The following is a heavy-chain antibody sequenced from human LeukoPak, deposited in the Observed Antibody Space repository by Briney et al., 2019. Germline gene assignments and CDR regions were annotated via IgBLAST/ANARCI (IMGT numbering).Heavy chain of an antibody. V-gene: IGHV1-18*04. D-gene: IGHD6-13*01. CDR2: TSAYNGNT. CDR3: ARSALAAAGTFDY. Sequence: ASVKVSCKTSGYTFTRHSMHWVRQAPGQGLEWMGWTSAYNGNTNYAQKLQGRVTMTTDTSTSTAYMELRSLRSDDTAVYYCARSALAAAGTFDYWGQGTLVTVSS. CDR1: GYTFTRHS. J-gene: IGHJ4*02.